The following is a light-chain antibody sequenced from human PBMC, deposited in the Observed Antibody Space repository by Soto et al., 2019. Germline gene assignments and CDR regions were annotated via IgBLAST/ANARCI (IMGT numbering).Light chain of an antibody. V-gene: IGKV3-15*01. CDR1: QSVSSN. Sequence: EIVMTHSPATLSVSPWERATLSCRASQSVSSNLAWYQQKPGQAPRLLIYGASTRATGIPARFSGSGSGTEFTLTISSPQSEDFAVYYCQQYNNWRRRLGQGTKV. CDR2: GAS. CDR3: QQYNNWRRR. J-gene: IGKJ1*01.